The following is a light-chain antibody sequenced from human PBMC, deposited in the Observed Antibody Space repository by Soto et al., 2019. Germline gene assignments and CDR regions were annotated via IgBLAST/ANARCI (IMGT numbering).Light chain of an antibody. Sequence: QSALTQPRSVSGSPGQSVTISCTGTSSDVGGYNYVSWYQQHPGKAPKLMIYDVSKRPSGVPXRFFGSKSGNTASLTISGXQXDXXXXXYCCSCAGSYVVFGGGTKLTVL. J-gene: IGLJ2*01. CDR2: DVS. CDR1: SSDVGGYNY. CDR3: CSCAGSYVV. V-gene: IGLV2-11*01.